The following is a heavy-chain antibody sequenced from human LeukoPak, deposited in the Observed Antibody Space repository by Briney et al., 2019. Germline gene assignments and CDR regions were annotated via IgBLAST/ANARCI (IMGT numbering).Heavy chain of an antibody. CDR3: ARDTRRDGYNFFDY. CDR2: ISAYNGNT. Sequence: VASVKVSFTASGYTFTSYGISWVRQAPGQGLEWMGWISAYNGNTNYAQKLQGRVTMTTDTSTSTAYMELRSLRSDDTAAYYCARDTRRDGYNFFDYWGQGTLVTVSS. V-gene: IGHV1-18*01. D-gene: IGHD5-24*01. J-gene: IGHJ4*02. CDR1: GYTFTSYG.